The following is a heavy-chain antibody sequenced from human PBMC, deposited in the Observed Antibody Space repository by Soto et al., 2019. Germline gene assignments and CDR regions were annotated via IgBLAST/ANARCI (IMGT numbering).Heavy chain of an antibody. Sequence: QVQLVQSGAEVKKPGSSVKVSCKASGGTFSSYTISWVRQAPGQGLEWMGRIIPILGIANYGQKFQGRVTITADKSTSTAYMEVSRLRSEDTAVYYCAREMSYCSSTSCYEGGRYDYWGQGTLVTVSS. D-gene: IGHD2-2*01. J-gene: IGHJ4*02. V-gene: IGHV1-69*08. CDR2: IIPILGIA. CDR1: GGTFSSYT. CDR3: AREMSYCSSTSCYEGGRYDY.